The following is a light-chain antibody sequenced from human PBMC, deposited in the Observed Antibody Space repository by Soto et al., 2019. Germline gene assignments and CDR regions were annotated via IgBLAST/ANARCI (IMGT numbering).Light chain of an antibody. CDR2: DTS. Sequence: QAVVTQEPSLTVSPGGTVTLTCGSSTGGVTSGHYPYWFQQKPGQAPRTLIYDTSNTQSWTPARFSGSLLGGKAALTLSGAQPEDEAEYHCLLFYSGARPVFGGGTKLTVL. CDR3: LLFYSGARPV. CDR1: TGGVTSGHY. J-gene: IGLJ2*01. V-gene: IGLV7-46*01.